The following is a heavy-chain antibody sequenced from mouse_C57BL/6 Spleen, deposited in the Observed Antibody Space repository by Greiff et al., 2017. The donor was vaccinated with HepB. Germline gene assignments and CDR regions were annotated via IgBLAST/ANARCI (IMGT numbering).Heavy chain of an antibody. CDR1: GFNIKDDY. Sequence: EVQLQQSGAELVRPGASVKLSCTASGFNIKDDYMHWVKQRPEQGLEWIGWIDPENGDTEYASKFQGKATITADRSSNTAYLQLSSLTSEDTAVYYCTTGTTVSHWYFDVWGTGTTVTVSS. CDR3: TTGTTVSHWYFDV. J-gene: IGHJ1*03. V-gene: IGHV14-4*01. D-gene: IGHD1-1*01. CDR2: IDPENGDT.